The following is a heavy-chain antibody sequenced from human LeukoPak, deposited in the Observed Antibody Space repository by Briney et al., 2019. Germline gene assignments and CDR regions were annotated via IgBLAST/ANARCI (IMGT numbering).Heavy chain of an antibody. J-gene: IGHJ4*02. Sequence: AGGSLRLSCAASGFTFSSYSMNWVRQAPGKGLEWVSSISSSSSYIYYADSVKGRFTISRDNAKNSLYLQMNSLRAEDTAVYYCARGEYSSSWIDYWGQGTLVTVSS. D-gene: IGHD6-13*01. CDR3: ARGEYSSSWIDY. CDR2: ISSSSSYI. V-gene: IGHV3-21*01. CDR1: GFTFSSYS.